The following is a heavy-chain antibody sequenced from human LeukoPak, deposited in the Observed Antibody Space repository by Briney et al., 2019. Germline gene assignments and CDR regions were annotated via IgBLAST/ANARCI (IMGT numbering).Heavy chain of an antibody. D-gene: IGHD6-19*01. Sequence: SETLSLTCTVSGYSISSGYYWGWIRQPPGKGLEWIGSIYHSGSTYYTPSLKSRVTISVDTSKNQFSLKLSSVTAADTAVYYCARDLIAVAGVFDYWGQGTLVTVSS. CDR2: IYHSGST. CDR3: ARDLIAVAGVFDY. CDR1: GYSISSGYY. J-gene: IGHJ4*02. V-gene: IGHV4-38-2*02.